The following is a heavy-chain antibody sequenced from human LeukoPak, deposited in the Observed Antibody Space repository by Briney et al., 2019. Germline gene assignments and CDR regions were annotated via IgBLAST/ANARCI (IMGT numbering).Heavy chain of an antibody. CDR2: VSTYNDNT. CDR1: GYTFTKYG. V-gene: IGHV1-18*01. CDR3: AREFDYYDDSGYSEDL. J-gene: IGHJ5*02. D-gene: IGHD3-22*01. Sequence: GASVKVSCKVSGYTFTKYGIIWVRQAPGQGLAWMGWVSTYNDNTNYAQNLQGRVTMTKDTSTSTAYMELRSLRSDDTAVYYCAREFDYYDDSGYSEDLWGQGTLVTVSS.